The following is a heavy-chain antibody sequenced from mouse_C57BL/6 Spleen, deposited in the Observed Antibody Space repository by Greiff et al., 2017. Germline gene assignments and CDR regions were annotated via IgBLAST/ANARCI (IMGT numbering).Heavy chain of an antibody. CDR2: IRSKSNNYAT. CDR1: GFSFNTYA. V-gene: IGHV10-1*01. Sequence: EVQVVESGGGLVQPKGSVKLSCAASGFSFNTYAMNWVRQAPGKGLEWVARIRSKSNNYATYYADSVKDRFTISRDGSASMLYLQMNILKTKDTARYNCESSVHYYGRRGDFDVWGKGTTVTVSS. CDR3: ESSVHYYGRRGDFDV. D-gene: IGHD1-1*01. J-gene: IGHJ1*03.